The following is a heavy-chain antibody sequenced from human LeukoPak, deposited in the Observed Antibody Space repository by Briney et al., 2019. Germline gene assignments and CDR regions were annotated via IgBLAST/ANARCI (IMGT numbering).Heavy chain of an antibody. V-gene: IGHV5-10-1*01. J-gene: IGHJ4*02. D-gene: IGHD1-26*01. CDR1: GYSFTSYR. CDR2: IDPTDSYA. CDR3: ARHATKDSGSYLFDY. Sequence: GESLKISCKGSGYSFTSYRISWVRQMPGKGLEWMGMIDPTDSYANYSPSFQGHVTISADKSITTAYLQWSSLKASDTAMYYCARHATKDSGSYLFDYWGQGTLVTVSS.